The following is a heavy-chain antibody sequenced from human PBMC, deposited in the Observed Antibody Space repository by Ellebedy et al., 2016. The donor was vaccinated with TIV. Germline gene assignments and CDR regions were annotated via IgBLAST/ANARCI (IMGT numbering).Heavy chain of an antibody. V-gene: IGHV4-59*08. CDR1: GGSISNYY. CDR2: IYYSGST. J-gene: IGHJ3*02. CDR3: ARRLITGSTAFDI. D-gene: IGHD1-7*01. Sequence: SETLSLTCTVSGGSISNYYWSWIRQPPGKGLEWIGYIYYSGSTNYNPSLKSRVTISVDTSKNQFSLNLNSVTAADTAVYYCARRLITGSTAFDIWGQGTMVTVSS.